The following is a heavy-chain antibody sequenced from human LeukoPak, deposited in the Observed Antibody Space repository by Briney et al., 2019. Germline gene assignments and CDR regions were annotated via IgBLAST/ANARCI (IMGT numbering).Heavy chain of an antibody. CDR3: ARVPDWTYVPDY. Sequence: SETLSLTCTVSGGPISSDRFYWTWVRQPAGKGLEWIGRIKSSNTNYNPSLKSRVSISLDTSTNQFSLKLSSLTAADTAVYYCARVPDWTYVPDYWGQGTLVTVSS. CDR2: IKSSNT. V-gene: IGHV4-61*02. J-gene: IGHJ4*02. D-gene: IGHD3-16*01. CDR1: GGPISSDRFY.